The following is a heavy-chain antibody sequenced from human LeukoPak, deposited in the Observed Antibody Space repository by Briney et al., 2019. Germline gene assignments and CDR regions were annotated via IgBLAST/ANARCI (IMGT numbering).Heavy chain of an antibody. CDR1: GFTFSSYA. V-gene: IGHV3-23*01. D-gene: IGHD1-14*01. Sequence: GGSLRLSCAASGFTFSSYAMSWVRQAPGKGLEWVSSISGSGGRTYYADSVEGRFTISRDNAGNTLYLQMSSLRAEDTAVYYCAKDSGITNYYYGLDVWGQGTTVTVSS. CDR2: ISGSGGRT. J-gene: IGHJ6*02. CDR3: AKDSGITNYYYGLDV.